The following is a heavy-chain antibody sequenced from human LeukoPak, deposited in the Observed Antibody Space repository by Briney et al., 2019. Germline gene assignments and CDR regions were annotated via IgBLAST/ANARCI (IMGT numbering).Heavy chain of an antibody. J-gene: IGHJ4*02. CDR2: MNPSDGTT. D-gene: IGHD1-14*01. Sequence: ASVKVSCKASGYNFNSYFIHWVRQTPGQGLEWMGIMNPSDGTTSYAQKFQGRVTMTRDMSTTTVYMQLSSLRSEDTAVYHCARDMTTGSLDYWGQGTLVTVFS. V-gene: IGHV1-46*02. CDR3: ARDMTTGSLDY. CDR1: GYNFNSYF.